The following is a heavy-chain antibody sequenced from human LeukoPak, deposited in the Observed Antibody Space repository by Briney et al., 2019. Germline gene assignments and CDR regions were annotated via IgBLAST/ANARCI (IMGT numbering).Heavy chain of an antibody. V-gene: IGHV1-18*04. J-gene: IGHJ2*01. CDR3: ARSSKESSGFSYDWYLDL. Sequence: ASVKVSCKASGYTFTDYYIHWVRQAPGQGLEWMGWISGYNGDTKYAQNLQDRVTMTTDTSTSTAYMELRSLRSDDTAVYYCARSSKESSGFSYDWYLDLWGRGALVTVSS. CDR2: ISGYNGDT. D-gene: IGHD6-19*01. CDR1: GYTFTDYY.